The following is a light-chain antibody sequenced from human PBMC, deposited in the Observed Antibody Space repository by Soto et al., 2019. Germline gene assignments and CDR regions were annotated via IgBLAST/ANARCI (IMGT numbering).Light chain of an antibody. CDR3: QQYTSLYT. V-gene: IGKV1-5*03. CDR1: QSISSW. CDR2: KAS. Sequence: DIQMTQSPSTLSASVGDRVTITCRASQSISSWLAWYQQKPGKAPKLLIYKASSLEIGVPSRFSGSGSGTEFTLTISSLQPDDFATYYCQQYTSLYTFGQGTNLEIK. J-gene: IGKJ2*01.